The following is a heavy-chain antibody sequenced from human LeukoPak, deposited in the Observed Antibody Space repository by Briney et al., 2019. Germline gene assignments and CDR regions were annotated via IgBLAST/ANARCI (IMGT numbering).Heavy chain of an antibody. D-gene: IGHD5-18*01. CDR3: ARAEFGYRSIP. J-gene: IGHJ5*02. CDR1: GGSSSGYY. CDR2: INHSGST. V-gene: IGHV4-34*01. Sequence: PSETLSLTCAVYGGSSSGYYWSWIRQPPGKGLEWIGEINHSGSTNYNPSLKSRVTISVDTSKNQFSLKLSSVTAADTAVYYCARAEFGYRSIPWGQGTLVTVSS.